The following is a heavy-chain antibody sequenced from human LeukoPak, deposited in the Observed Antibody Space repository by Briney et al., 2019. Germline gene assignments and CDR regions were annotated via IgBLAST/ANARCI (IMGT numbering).Heavy chain of an antibody. D-gene: IGHD3-10*01. V-gene: IGHV3-21*01. J-gene: IGHJ4*02. CDR3: ARSLGSGSYLVRTRGGYLDY. CDR1: GFTFSSYS. CDR2: ISSSSSYI. Sequence: GGSLRLSCAASGFTFSSYSMNWVRQAPGKGREWVSSISSSSSYIYYADSVKGRFTISRDNAKNSLYLQMNSLRAEDTAVYYCARSLGSGSYLVRTRGGYLDYWGQGTLVTVSS.